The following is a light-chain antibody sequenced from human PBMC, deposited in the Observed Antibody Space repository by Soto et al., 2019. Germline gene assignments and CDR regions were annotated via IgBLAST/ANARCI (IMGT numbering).Light chain of an antibody. J-gene: IGKJ5*01. CDR3: QQYNVWPPIT. Sequence: EIVMTQSPATLSVSPGERATLSCRASQSVRSNLAWYQQKPGQAPRLLIYGASTRATGIPARFSGSGSGTEFTLTISSLQSEDFAVYYCQQYNVWPPITFGQGTRLEIK. V-gene: IGKV3-15*01. CDR1: QSVRSN. CDR2: GAS.